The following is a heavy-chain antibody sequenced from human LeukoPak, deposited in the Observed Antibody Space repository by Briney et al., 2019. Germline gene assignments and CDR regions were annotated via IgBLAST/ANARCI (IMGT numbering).Heavy chain of an antibody. J-gene: IGHJ4*02. CDR3: TPQGLL. D-gene: IGHD3-3*01. V-gene: IGHV3-15*01. CDR2: IKIKADGAAT. CDR1: GFTFSDYY. Sequence: GGSLRLSCAASGFTFSDYYMSWVRQAPGKGLEWVGRIKIKADGAATDYGAAVRGRFIISRDDSKNMTFLQMNSLKTEDTGVYYCTPQGLLWGQGTLVTVSS.